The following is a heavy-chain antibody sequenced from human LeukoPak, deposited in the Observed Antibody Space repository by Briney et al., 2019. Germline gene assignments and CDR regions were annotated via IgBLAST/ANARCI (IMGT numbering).Heavy chain of an antibody. V-gene: IGHV3-49*04. J-gene: IGHJ4*02. D-gene: IGHD3-22*01. CDR2: IRSKAYGGTT. Sequence: GGSLRLSCTASGFTFGGYAMSWVRQAPGKGLEWVGFIRSKAYGGTTEYAASVKGRFTISRDDSKSIAYLQMNSLKTEDTAVYYCTRFYDSSGEIDYWGQGTLVTVSS. CDR3: TRFYDSSGEIDY. CDR1: GFTFGGYA.